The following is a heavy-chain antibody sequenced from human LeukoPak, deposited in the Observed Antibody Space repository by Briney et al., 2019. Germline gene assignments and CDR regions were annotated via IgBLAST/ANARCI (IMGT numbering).Heavy chain of an antibody. D-gene: IGHD3-22*01. CDR1: GYTFTSYD. CDR2: MNPNSGNT. J-gene: IGHJ4*02. V-gene: IGHV1-8*01. Sequence: ASVKVSCKASGYTFTSYDINWVRQATGQGLEWMGWMNPNSGNTGYAQKFQGRVTMTRNTSISTAYMELSSLRSEDTAVYYCARDLRDYYDSSGYYYGSDYWGQGTLVTVSS. CDR3: ARDLRDYYDSSGYYYGSDY.